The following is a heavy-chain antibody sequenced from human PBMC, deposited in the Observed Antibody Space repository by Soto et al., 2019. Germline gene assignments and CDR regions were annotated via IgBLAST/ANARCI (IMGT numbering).Heavy chain of an antibody. D-gene: IGHD6-13*01. CDR3: AKENGYSSSWFEFDY. Sequence: EVQLLESGGGLVQPGGSLRLSCAASGFTFSSYAMSWVRQAPGKGLEWVSAISGSGGSTYYADSVKGRFTISRDNSKNSLYLQMNRLRAEDTAVYYCAKENGYSSSWFEFDYWGQGTLVTVSS. CDR2: ISGSGGST. V-gene: IGHV3-23*01. CDR1: GFTFSSYA. J-gene: IGHJ4*02.